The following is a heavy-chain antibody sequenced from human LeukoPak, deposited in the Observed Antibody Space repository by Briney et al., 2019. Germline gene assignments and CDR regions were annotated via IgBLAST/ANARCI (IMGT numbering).Heavy chain of an antibody. D-gene: IGHD6-25*01. J-gene: IGHJ4*02. CDR1: GASISGSY. Sequence: PSETLSLTCTVSGASISGSYWTWIRQPPGKGLEWIGYIYYSGSTDYNPSLKSRVTISVDTSKNQFSLKLSSVTAADTAVYYCASRRRGYRGLDRDYWGQGTLVTVSS. CDR2: IYYSGST. V-gene: IGHV4-59*12. CDR3: ASRRRGYRGLDRDY.